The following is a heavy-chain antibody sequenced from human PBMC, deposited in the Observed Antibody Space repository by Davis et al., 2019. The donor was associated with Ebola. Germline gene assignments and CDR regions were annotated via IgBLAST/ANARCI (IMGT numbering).Heavy chain of an antibody. CDR1: GFTFSDAW. V-gene: IGHV3-74*01. CDR2: TNSDGSIT. D-gene: IGHD6-19*01. Sequence: PGGSLRLSCAASGFTFSDAWMSWVRQAPGKGLVWVSRTNSDGSITSYADSVKGRFTISRDNAKNTLFLQMNSLRAEDTAVYYCARDPVAVAGVRAFDYWGQGTLVTVSS. CDR3: ARDPVAVAGVRAFDY. J-gene: IGHJ4*02.